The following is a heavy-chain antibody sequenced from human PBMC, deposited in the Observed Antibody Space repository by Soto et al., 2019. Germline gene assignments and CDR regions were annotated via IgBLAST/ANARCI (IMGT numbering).Heavy chain of an antibody. CDR1: GFTFSNYG. J-gene: IGHJ6*02. D-gene: IGHD1-26*01. Sequence: PGVSLRLSCAASGFTFSNYGMHWVRQAPGKGLEWVAIIWHDGNNKYYADSVRGRFIISRDNSKNRLYLQMNSLRAEDTAVYYCASDLVGASDSYGLDVWGQGTPVTVSS. V-gene: IGHV3-33*01. CDR3: ASDLVGASDSYGLDV. CDR2: IWHDGNNK.